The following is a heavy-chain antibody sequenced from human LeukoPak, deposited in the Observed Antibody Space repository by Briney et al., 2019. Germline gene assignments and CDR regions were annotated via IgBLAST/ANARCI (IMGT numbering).Heavy chain of an antibody. CDR1: GYTFTSYG. D-gene: IGHD2-15*01. Sequence: ASVKVSCKASGYTFTSYGISWVRQAPGQGLEWMGWISAYNSNTNYAQKLQGRVTMTTDTSTSTAYMELRSLRSDDTAVYYCARDRVHCSGGSCYAKYYFDYWGQGTLVTVSS. CDR2: ISAYNSNT. CDR3: ARDRVHCSGGSCYAKYYFDY. J-gene: IGHJ4*02. V-gene: IGHV1-18*04.